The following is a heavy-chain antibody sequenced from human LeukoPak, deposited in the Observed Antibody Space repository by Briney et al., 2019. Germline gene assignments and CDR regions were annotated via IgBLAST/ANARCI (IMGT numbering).Heavy chain of an antibody. CDR3: ARGYCSGGSCYSVENWFDP. CDR1: GYTFTSYD. D-gene: IGHD2-15*01. J-gene: IGHJ5*02. CDR2: VSAYNGNT. V-gene: IGHV1-18*01. Sequence: ASVTVSCKASGYTFTSYDISWVRQAPGQGLEWMGWVSAYNGNTNFAQKFQGRVTMTTDTSTSTAYMELRSLTSDDTAVYYCARGYCSGGSCYSVENWFDPWGQGTLVTVSS.